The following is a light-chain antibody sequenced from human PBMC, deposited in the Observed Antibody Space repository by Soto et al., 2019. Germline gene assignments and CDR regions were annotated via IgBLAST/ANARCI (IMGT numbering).Light chain of an antibody. V-gene: IGKV3-20*01. CDR1: QSVSSSY. J-gene: IGKJ1*01. Sequence: EIVLTQSPGTLSLSPGERATLSCRASQSVSSSYLAWYQQRPGQAPRLLIYGASSTRATGIPARFSGSGSGTEFTLTISRLEPEDFAVYYCQQYGSSPRTFGQGTKVDIK. CDR3: QQYGSSPRT. CDR2: GASS.